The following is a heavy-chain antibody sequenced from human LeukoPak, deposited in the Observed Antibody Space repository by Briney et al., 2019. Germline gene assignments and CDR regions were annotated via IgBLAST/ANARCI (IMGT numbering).Heavy chain of an antibody. CDR3: ARVRGSYFFDF. CDR2: ISSNGGST. Sequence: QPGGSLRLSCAASGFTFSSYAMYWVRQAPGKGLEYVSSISSNGGSTYYANSVKGRFTISRDNSKNTLSLQMGSLRPADMAVYYCARVRGSYFFDFWGRGTLVTVSS. V-gene: IGHV3-64*01. J-gene: IGHJ4*02. D-gene: IGHD1-26*01. CDR1: GFTFSSYA.